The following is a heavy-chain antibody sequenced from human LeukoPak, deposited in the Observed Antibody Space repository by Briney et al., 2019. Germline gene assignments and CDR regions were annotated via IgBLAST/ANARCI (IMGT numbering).Heavy chain of an antibody. J-gene: IGHJ5*02. CDR1: GGSISSYY. CDR2: IYYSGST. Sequence: PSETLSLTCTVSGGSISSYYWSWIRQPPGKGLEWIGYIYYSGSTNYNPSLKSRVTISVDTSKNQFSLKLSSVTAADTAVYYCARHEDRCSSTSCYNYWFDPWGQGTLVTVSS. CDR3: ARHEDRCSSTSCYNYWFDP. D-gene: IGHD2-2*02. V-gene: IGHV4-59*08.